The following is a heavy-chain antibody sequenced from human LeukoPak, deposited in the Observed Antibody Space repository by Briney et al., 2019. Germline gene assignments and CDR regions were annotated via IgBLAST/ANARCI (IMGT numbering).Heavy chain of an antibody. Sequence: AGGALRLSCAASGFTFSSYWMSWVRQAPGKGLEWVANIKQDGSEKYYVDSVKGRFTISRDNAKNSLYLQMNSLRAEDTAVYYCATQYSGSYLVDYWGQGTLVTLSS. CDR3: ATQYSGSYLVDY. D-gene: IGHD1-26*01. J-gene: IGHJ4*02. CDR1: GFTFSSYW. CDR2: IKQDGSEK. V-gene: IGHV3-7*01.